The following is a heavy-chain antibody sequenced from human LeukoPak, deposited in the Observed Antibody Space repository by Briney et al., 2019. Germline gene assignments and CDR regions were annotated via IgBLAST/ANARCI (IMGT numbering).Heavy chain of an antibody. V-gene: IGHV3-66*01. CDR3: ARGVAAAGTTLDY. D-gene: IGHD6-13*01. CDR1: GFTVSSNY. Sequence: GGPLRLSCAASGFTVSSNYMSWVRQAPGKGLEWVSVIYSGGSTYYADSVKGRFTISRDNSKNTLYLQMNSLRDEDTAVYYCARGVAAAGTTLDYWGQGTLVTVSS. J-gene: IGHJ4*02. CDR2: IYSGGST.